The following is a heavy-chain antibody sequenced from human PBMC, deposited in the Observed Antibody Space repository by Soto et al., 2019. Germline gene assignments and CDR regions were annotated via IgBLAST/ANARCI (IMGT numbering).Heavy chain of an antibody. CDR2: IYYSGST. CDR1: GVPISTDDYY. Sequence: SETLSLTCTVSGVPISTDDYYWTWIRQPPGKGLEWIGYIYYSGSTYYNWSLKSRVTISIDTSKNQFSLNLSSVTAADTAVYYCARAYYDFWSGSYYFDYWGQGTLVTVSS. CDR3: ARAYYDFWSGSYYFDY. J-gene: IGHJ4*02. V-gene: IGHV4-30-4*01. D-gene: IGHD3-3*01.